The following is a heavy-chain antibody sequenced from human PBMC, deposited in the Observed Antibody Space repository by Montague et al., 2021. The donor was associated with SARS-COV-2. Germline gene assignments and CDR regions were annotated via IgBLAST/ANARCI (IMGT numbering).Heavy chain of an antibody. J-gene: IGHJ5*02. V-gene: IGHV4-34*01. D-gene: IGHD3-16*02. Sequence: SETLSLTCAVYGGSFSGYYWSWIRQPPGKGLEWIGEINHSGSTNYNPSLKSRVTISVDTSKNQFSLKLSSVTAADTAVYYCARGYDYVWGSYRYLHWFDPWGQGTPVTGSS. CDR3: ARGYDYVWGSYRYLHWFDP. CDR2: INHSGST. CDR1: GGSFSGYY.